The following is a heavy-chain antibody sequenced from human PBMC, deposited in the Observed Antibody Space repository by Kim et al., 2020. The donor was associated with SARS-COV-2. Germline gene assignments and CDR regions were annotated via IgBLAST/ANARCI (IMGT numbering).Heavy chain of an antibody. V-gene: IGHV1-3*01. J-gene: IGHJ4*02. Sequence: FQGSVTITRETSASTAYMELSSLRSEDTAVYYCARARRAYDSSGYYYFDYWGQGTLVTVSS. CDR3: ARARRAYDSSGYYYFDY. D-gene: IGHD3-22*01.